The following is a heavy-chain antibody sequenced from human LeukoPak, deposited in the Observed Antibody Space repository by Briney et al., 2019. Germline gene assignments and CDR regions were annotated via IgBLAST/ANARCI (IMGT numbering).Heavy chain of an antibody. Sequence: GGSLRLSCAASGFNFNNAWMSWVRQAPGKGLEWVAVIWYDGNNKYYADSVKGRFTISRDNSKKTLYLQMNSLRAEDTAVYYCARGQVSSTIYYFDYWGQGTLVTVSS. CDR3: ARGQVSSTIYYFDY. CDR2: IWYDGNNK. V-gene: IGHV3-33*08. CDR1: GFNFNNAW. J-gene: IGHJ4*02. D-gene: IGHD1-14*01.